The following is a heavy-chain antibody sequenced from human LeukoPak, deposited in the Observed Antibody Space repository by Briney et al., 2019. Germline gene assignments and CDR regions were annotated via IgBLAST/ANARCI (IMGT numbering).Heavy chain of an antibody. CDR2: IYYSGST. Sequence: PSQTLSLTWTVSGGSISSGDYYWSWIRQPPGKGLEWIGYIYYSGSTYYYPSHKSRVTISVDTSKNQFSLKLSSVTAADTAVYYCARGGLEQLVEGFDYWGQGTLVTVSS. CDR3: ARGGLEQLVEGFDY. V-gene: IGHV4-30-4*08. J-gene: IGHJ4*02. D-gene: IGHD6-6*01. CDR1: GGSISSGDYY.